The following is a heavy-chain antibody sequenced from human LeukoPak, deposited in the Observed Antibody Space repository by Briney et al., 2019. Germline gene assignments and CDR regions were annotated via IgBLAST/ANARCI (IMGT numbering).Heavy chain of an antibody. Sequence: SVKVSRKASGGIFSNYAISWVRQAPGHGLEWVGGIIPIFGTANYAQKFQRRVTITADESTRTAYMELSSLRSEDTAVYYCAREWDYDTSGYYYYYWGQGTLVTVSS. CDR2: IIPIFGTA. CDR1: GGIFSNYA. CDR3: AREWDYDTSGYYYYY. V-gene: IGHV1-69*13. D-gene: IGHD3-22*01. J-gene: IGHJ4*02.